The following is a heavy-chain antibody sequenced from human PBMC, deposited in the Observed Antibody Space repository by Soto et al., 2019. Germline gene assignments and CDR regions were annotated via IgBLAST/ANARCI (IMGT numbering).Heavy chain of an antibody. CDR2: INPSGGST. J-gene: IGHJ6*02. CDR3: ARGDTIFGVVLNLYGMDV. D-gene: IGHD3-3*01. V-gene: IGHV1-46*01. Sequence: ASVKVSCKASGYTFTSYYMHWVRQAPGQGLEWMGIINPSGGSTSYAQKFQGRVTMTRDTSTSTVYMELSSLRSEDTAVYYCARGDTIFGVVLNLYGMDVWGQGTTVTVSS. CDR1: GYTFTSYY.